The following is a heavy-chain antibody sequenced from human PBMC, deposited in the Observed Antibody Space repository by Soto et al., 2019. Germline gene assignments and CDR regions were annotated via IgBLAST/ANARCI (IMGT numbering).Heavy chain of an antibody. CDR3: ARDFSGGLWFDP. V-gene: IGHV1-69*01. CDR2: IIPIFGTA. J-gene: IGHJ5*02. D-gene: IGHD3-10*01. Sequence: KFSCKASGGTFSSYAISWVRQAPGQGLEWMGGIIPIFGTANYAQRFQGRVTITADESTSTAYMELSSLRSEDTAVYYCARDFSGGLWFDPWGQGTLVTVSS. CDR1: GGTFSSYA.